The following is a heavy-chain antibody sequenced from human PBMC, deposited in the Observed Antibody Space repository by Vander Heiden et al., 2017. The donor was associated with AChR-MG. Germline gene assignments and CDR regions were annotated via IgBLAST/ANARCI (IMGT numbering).Heavy chain of an antibody. CDR1: GGSFSGYY. Sequence: QVQLQQWGAGLLKPSETLSPTCAVYGGSFSGYYWSWIRQPPGKGLEWIGEINHSGSTNYNPSLKSRVTISVDTSKNQFSLKLSSVTAADTAVYYCARGQMATILYYFDYWGQGTLVTVSS. D-gene: IGHD5-12*01. J-gene: IGHJ4*02. CDR3: ARGQMATILYYFDY. CDR2: INHSGST. V-gene: IGHV4-34*01.